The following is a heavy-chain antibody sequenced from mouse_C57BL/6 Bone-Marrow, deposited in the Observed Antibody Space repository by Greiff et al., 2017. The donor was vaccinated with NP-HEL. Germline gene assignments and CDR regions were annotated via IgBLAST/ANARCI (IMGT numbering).Heavy chain of an antibody. CDR3: ARAGLRRDYYAMDD. J-gene: IGHJ4*01. D-gene: IGHD2-2*01. V-gene: IGHV1-53*01. Sequence: QVQLQQPGTELVKPGASVKLSCKASGYTFTSYWMHWVKQRPGQGLEWIGKINPSNGGTNYNEKFKSKATLTVDKSASTAYMQLSSLTSEDSAVYYCARAGLRRDYYAMDDWGQGTSVTVSS. CDR2: INPSNGGT. CDR1: GYTFTSYW.